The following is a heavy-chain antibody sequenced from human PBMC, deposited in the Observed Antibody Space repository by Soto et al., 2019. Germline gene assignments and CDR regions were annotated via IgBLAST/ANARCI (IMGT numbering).Heavy chain of an antibody. CDR3: ARGIVAAGTPDY. Sequence: ASVKVSCKAPGYSFTSYGISWVRQAPGQGLELMGWISAYNGNTNYAQMLQGRVTMTTDTSTSTAYMELRSLRSDDTAVYYCARGIVAAGTPDYWGQGTLVTVSS. CDR1: GYSFTSYG. J-gene: IGHJ4*02. V-gene: IGHV1-18*01. D-gene: IGHD6-13*01. CDR2: ISAYNGNT.